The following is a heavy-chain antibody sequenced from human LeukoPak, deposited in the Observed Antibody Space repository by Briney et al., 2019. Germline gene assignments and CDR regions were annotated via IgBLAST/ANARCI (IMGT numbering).Heavy chain of an antibody. CDR1: GGSISTYY. CDR3: ARGYSYGYGFDY. CDR2: LYTSGNT. V-gene: IGHV4-4*07. Sequence: SKTLSLTCTVAGGSISTYYWSWIRQPAGKGLEWIGRLYTSGNTNYNPSLWSRVTMSVDTSKNQFSLKLSPVTAADTALYYCARGYSYGYGFDYWGQGTLVTVSS. D-gene: IGHD5-18*01. J-gene: IGHJ4*02.